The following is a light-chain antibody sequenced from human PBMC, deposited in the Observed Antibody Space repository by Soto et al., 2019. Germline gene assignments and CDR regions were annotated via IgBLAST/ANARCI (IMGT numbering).Light chain of an antibody. CDR2: KVS. V-gene: IGKV2-30*01. CDR3: TQGTRWPGT. CDR1: QSLVFSDGNTF. Sequence: DVVMTQSPLSLPVTLGQPASISCRSSQSLVFSDGNTFLTWFHQRPGQSPRRLIYKVSNRDSGVPDRFSGSGSGTDFTLKISRVEAEDVGVYYCTQGTRWPGTFGLGTKLEIK. J-gene: IGKJ2*01.